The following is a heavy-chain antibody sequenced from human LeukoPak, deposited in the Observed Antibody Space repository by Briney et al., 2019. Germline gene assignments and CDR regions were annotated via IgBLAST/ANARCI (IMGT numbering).Heavy chain of an antibody. V-gene: IGHV4-59*08. D-gene: IGHD4-17*01. CDR2: IYYSGNT. J-gene: IGHJ4*02. Sequence: PSETLSLTCTVSGGSISTYYWSWIRQPPGKGLEWIGYIYYSGNTNYNPSLKSRVNISIDTSKSQFSLKLTSVTAADTAVYYCARLPTVTTMGYWGQGTLVTVSS. CDR3: ARLPTVTTMGY. CDR1: GGSISTYY.